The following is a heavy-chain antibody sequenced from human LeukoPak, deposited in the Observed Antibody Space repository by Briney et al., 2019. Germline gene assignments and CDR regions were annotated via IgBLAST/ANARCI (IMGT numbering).Heavy chain of an antibody. V-gene: IGHV3-23*01. D-gene: IGHD7-27*01. CDR3: ARDPKLGILVDY. J-gene: IGHJ4*02. Sequence: GGSLRLSCAASGFTFSSYAMSWVRQAPGKGLEWVSAISGSGGSTYYADSVKGRFTISRDNSKNTLYLQMNSLRAEDTAVYYCARDPKLGILVDYWGQGTLVTVSS. CDR2: ISGSGGST. CDR1: GFTFSSYA.